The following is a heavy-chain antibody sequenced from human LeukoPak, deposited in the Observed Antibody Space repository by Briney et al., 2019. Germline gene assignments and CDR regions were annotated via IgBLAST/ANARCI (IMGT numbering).Heavy chain of an antibody. CDR1: GGSFSGYY. V-gene: IGHV4-34*01. CDR2: INYSGST. J-gene: IGHJ5*02. Sequence: SETLSLTCAVYGGSFSGYYWSCIRQPPGKGLEWLREINYSGSTNYNPSLKSRVNISVDTSKNQFSLKLSTVIAADTAVYYCASSIAAVGIESNWFDPWGQGTLVTVSS. D-gene: IGHD6-13*01. CDR3: ASSIAAVGIESNWFDP.